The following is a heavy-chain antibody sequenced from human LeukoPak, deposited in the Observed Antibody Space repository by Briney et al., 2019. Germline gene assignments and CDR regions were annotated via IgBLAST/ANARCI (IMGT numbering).Heavy chain of an antibody. CDR3: ARDVGYYDILTGSYGMDV. CDR1: GYTFTSYA. V-gene: IGHV1-3*01. CDR2: INAGNGNT. J-gene: IGHJ6*02. D-gene: IGHD3-9*01. Sequence: ASVKVSCKASGYTFTSYAMHWVRQAPGQRLEWMGWINAGNGNTKYSQKFQGRVTITGDTSASTAYMELSSLRSEDTAVYYCARDVGYYDILTGSYGMDVWGQGTTVTVSS.